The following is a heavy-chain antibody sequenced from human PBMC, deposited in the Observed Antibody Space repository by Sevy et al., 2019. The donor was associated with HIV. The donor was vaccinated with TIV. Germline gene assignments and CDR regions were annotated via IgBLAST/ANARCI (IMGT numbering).Heavy chain of an antibody. J-gene: IGHJ6*02. CDR3: ARELIVVVPAAMRERGYYYYYYGMDV. CDR2: INPNSGGT. D-gene: IGHD2-2*01. CDR1: GYTFTGYY. V-gene: IGHV1-2*06. Sequence: ASVKVSCKASGYTFTGYYMHWVRQAPGQGLEWMGRINPNSGGTNYAQKFKGRVTMTRDTYTSTAYMELSRLRSDDTAVYYCARELIVVVPAAMRERGYYYYYYGMDVWGQGTTVTVSS.